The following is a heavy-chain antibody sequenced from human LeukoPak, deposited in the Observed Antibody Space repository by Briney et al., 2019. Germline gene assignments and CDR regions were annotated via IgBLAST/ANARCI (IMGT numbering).Heavy chain of an antibody. J-gene: IGHJ4*02. D-gene: IGHD2-2*01. V-gene: IGHV1-69*05. Sequence: GSSVKVSCKASGGTFSSYAISWVRQAPGQGLEWMGGIIPIFGTANYAQKFQGRVTITTDESTSTAYMELSSLRSEDTAVYYCARDLSSKVLAAMGSWGQGTLVTVSS. CDR3: ARDLSSKVLAAMGS. CDR2: IIPIFGTA. CDR1: GGTFSSYA.